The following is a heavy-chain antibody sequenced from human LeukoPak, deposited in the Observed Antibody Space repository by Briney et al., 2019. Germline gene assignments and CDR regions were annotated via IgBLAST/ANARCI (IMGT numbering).Heavy chain of an antibody. CDR1: GFTFTSYA. CDR2: IKQDGSEK. D-gene: IGHD3-22*01. Sequence: GGSLRLSCAASGFTFTSYAMSWVRQAPGKGLEWVANIKQDGSEKYYVDSVKGRFTISRDNAKNSLYLQMNSLRAEDTAVYYCARVGPNYYDSSGYDYDAFDIWGQGTMVTVSS. V-gene: IGHV3-7*01. CDR3: ARVGPNYYDSSGYDYDAFDI. J-gene: IGHJ3*02.